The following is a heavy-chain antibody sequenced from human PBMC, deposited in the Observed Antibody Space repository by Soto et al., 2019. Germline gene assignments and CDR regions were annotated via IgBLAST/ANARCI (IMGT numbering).Heavy chain of an antibody. Sequence: SETLSLTCTVSGASITTYYWSWIRQPPGKGLEWIGYISYSGSTDYNPSLKSRVTISFDTSKNRFSLKVRSVTAADTAVYYCARGVRGVHEAFDIWGQGTMVTVSS. CDR2: ISYSGST. CDR3: ARGVRGVHEAFDI. V-gene: IGHV4-59*01. D-gene: IGHD3-10*01. J-gene: IGHJ3*02. CDR1: GASITTYY.